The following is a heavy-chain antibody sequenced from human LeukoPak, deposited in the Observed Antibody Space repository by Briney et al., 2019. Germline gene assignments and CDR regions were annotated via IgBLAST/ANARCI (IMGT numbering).Heavy chain of an antibody. J-gene: IGHJ4*02. CDR2: IDPSDYNT. D-gene: IGHD6-19*01. CDR1: GYIFTSYW. V-gene: IGHV5-10-1*01. Sequence: GAPLQISCECSGYIFTSYWIRVGRQLPGRGVEGMGRIDPSDYNTNYSPSFEGHVTITADKSISTAYLQWSSLKASDTAMYYCARLNVDISGWYGDYWGQGTLVTVSS. CDR3: ARLNVDISGWYGDY.